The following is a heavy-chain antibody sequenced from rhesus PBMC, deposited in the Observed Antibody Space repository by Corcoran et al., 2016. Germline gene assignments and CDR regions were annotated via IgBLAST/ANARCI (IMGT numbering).Heavy chain of an antibody. CDR3: AGGSYKYFEV. D-gene: IGHD1-44*02. CDR1: GGSISGYYY. Sequence: QVQLQQWGEGLVKPSETLSLTCAVYGGSISGYYYWSWIRQPPGKGLEWIGHNYSNRAITNDNPSLKNRMTMSKDTSKNQFSLKLSSVTAAETAVYYCAGGSYKYFEVWGQGALVTVSS. CDR2: NYSNRAIT. J-gene: IGHJ1*01. V-gene: IGHV4-73*01.